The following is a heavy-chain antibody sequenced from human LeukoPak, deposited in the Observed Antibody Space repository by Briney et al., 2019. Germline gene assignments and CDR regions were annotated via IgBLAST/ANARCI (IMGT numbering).Heavy chain of an antibody. J-gene: IGHJ6*02. CDR1: GFTVSGNF. V-gene: IGHV3-53*01. CDR2: IYSGGGT. CDR3: AREPSDIVLDV. D-gene: IGHD2-15*01. Sequence: GGSLRLSCAASGFTVSGNFINWVRQAPGKGLEWVSVIYSGGGTSYADSVKGRFTISRDNSKNTLYLQMNSLRAEDTAVYYCAREPSDIVLDVWGQGTTVTVSS.